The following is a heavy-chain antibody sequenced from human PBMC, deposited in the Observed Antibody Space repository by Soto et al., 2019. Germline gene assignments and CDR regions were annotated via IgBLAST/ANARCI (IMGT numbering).Heavy chain of an antibody. CDR3: AKGAPRDGAYEDYFDY. V-gene: IGHV3-9*01. D-gene: IGHD3-16*01. CDR2: ISWNSGSI. Sequence: DVQLVDCGGGLVQPGRSLRLSCAASGFTFGDYAMHWVRQAPGKGLEWISYISWNSGSITYGDSVKGRFTISRDNAKNSLYLQVNSLRVEDTALYYCAKGAPRDGAYEDYFDYWGQVSLVTVSS. CDR1: GFTFGDYA. J-gene: IGHJ4*01.